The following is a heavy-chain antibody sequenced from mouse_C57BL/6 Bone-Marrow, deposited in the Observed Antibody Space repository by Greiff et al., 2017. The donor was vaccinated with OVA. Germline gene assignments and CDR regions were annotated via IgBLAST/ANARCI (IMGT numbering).Heavy chain of an antibody. CDR3: AINWYYFDY. J-gene: IGHJ2*01. CDR2: IWSGGST. Sequence: VQVVESGPGLVQPSQSLSITCTVSGFSLTSYGVHWVRQSPGKGLEWLGVIWSGGSTDYNAAFISRLSSSKDNSNSQVFFKMNSLQSEDTAIYYCAINWYYFDYWGQGTTLTVSS. V-gene: IGHV2-4-1*01. CDR1: GFSLTSYG.